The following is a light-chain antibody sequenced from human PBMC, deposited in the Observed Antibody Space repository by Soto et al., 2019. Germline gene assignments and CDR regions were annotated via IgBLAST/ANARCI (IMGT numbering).Light chain of an antibody. V-gene: IGKV3-11*01. CDR3: QQHINWPLT. Sequence: EIVLTQSPATLSLSPGERATLSCRASQTVSSSLAWYQQKPGQAPRLLIYEVSSRATGIPARFSGSGSGAVFTLTLSSLEPGDFALYYCQQHINWPLTFGGGTKV. J-gene: IGKJ4*01. CDR2: EVS. CDR1: QTVSSS.